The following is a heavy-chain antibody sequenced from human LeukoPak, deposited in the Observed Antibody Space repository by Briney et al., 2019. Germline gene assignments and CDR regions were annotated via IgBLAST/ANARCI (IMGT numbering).Heavy chain of an antibody. J-gene: IGHJ4*02. Sequence: HPGGSLRLSCAASGFTFSSYGMHWVRQAPGKGLEWVAFIRYDGSNKYYADSVKGRFTISRDNSKNTLYLQMNSLRAEDTAVYYCAKDNDYSNSWIDYWGQGTLVTVSS. D-gene: IGHD6-13*01. CDR2: IRYDGSNK. V-gene: IGHV3-30*02. CDR1: GFTFSSYG. CDR3: AKDNDYSNSWIDY.